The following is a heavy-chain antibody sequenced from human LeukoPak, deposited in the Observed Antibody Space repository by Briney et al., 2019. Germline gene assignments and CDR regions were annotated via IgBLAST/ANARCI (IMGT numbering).Heavy chain of an antibody. CDR3: ATILSVGATLFDY. CDR1: GGTFSSYA. J-gene: IGHJ4*02. CDR2: IIPIFGTA. Sequence: ASVKVSCKASGGTFSSYAISWVRQAPGQGLEWMGGIIPIFGTANYAQKFQGRVTITADESTSTAYMELSSLRSEDTAVYYCATILSVGATLFDYWGQGTLVTVSS. D-gene: IGHD1-26*01. V-gene: IGHV1-69*13.